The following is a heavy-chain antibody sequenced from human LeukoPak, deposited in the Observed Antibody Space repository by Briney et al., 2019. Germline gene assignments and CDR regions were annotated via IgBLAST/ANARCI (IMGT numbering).Heavy chain of an antibody. Sequence: GGSLRLSCAASGFTFTSYGMHWVRQAPGRGLEWVAVISYDGSNKYYADSVKGRFTISRDNSKNTLYLQMNSLRAEDTAVYYCARDPPLRDYDVWFDPWGQGTLVTVSS. J-gene: IGHJ5*02. CDR2: ISYDGSNK. CDR1: GFTFTSYG. V-gene: IGHV3-30*03. CDR3: ARDPPLRDYDVWFDP. D-gene: IGHD5-12*01.